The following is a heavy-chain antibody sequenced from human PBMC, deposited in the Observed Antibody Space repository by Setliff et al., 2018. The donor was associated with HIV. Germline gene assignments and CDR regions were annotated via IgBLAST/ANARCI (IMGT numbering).Heavy chain of an antibody. CDR1: NDSINYQY. CDR2: IYYSGNT. Sequence: PSETLSLTCTVSNDSINYQYWAWIRQPPGKGLEWIGSIYYSGNTNYNPSLKSRVTISIDPSKSQFSLKLTSVSAADTAMYYCARGRRRSSTPYYFDYWGQGTLVTVSS. V-gene: IGHV4-59*11. CDR3: ARGRRRSSTPYYFDY. J-gene: IGHJ4*02.